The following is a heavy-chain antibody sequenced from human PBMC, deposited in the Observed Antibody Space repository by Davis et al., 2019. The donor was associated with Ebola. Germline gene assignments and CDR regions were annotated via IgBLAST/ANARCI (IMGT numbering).Heavy chain of an antibody. J-gene: IGHJ4*02. Sequence: GGSLRLSCAASGFTFSSYWMSWVRQAPGKGLEWVGRIKSKTDGGTTDYAAPVKGRFTISRDDSKNTLYLQMNSLKTEDTAVYYCTTVQPYYYDSSGYYFDYWGQGTLVTVSS. CDR2: IKSKTDGGTT. V-gene: IGHV3-15*01. D-gene: IGHD3-22*01. CDR3: TTVQPYYYDSSGYYFDY. CDR1: GFTFSSYW.